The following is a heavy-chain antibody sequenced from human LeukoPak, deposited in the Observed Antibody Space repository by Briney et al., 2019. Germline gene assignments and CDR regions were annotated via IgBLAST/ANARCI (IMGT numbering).Heavy chain of an antibody. J-gene: IGHJ2*01. Sequence: PGGSLRLSCAGSGSTFSSYSMNWVRQAPGKGLEWVSSVSSSSSYIYYADSVKGRFTISRDNAKNSLYLQMNSLRAEDTAVYYCAREDSSSMYWYFDLWGRGTLVTVSS. CDR2: VSSSSSYI. V-gene: IGHV3-21*01. CDR1: GSTFSSYS. CDR3: AREDSSSMYWYFDL. D-gene: IGHD6-6*01.